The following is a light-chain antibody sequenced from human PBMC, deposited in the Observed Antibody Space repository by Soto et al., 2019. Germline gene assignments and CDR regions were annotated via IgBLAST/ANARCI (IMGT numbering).Light chain of an antibody. CDR1: QSISSSY. J-gene: IGKJ1*01. CDR3: QQYVSWM. CDR2: GAS. V-gene: IGKV3-20*01. Sequence: EIVLTQSPDTLSLSPGERATLSCRASQSISSSYLAWYQQKPGQAPRLLIYGASSRASGIPDRFSGSGSGTDFTLTTSRLEPEDSAMYYCQQYVSWMFGQGTKVEIK.